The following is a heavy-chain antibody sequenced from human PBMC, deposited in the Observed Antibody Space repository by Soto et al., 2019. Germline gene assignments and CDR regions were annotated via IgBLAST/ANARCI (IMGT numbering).Heavy chain of an antibody. D-gene: IGHD3-16*02. V-gene: IGHV1-46*03. CDR3: ARPLMITFGGVIVGDAFDI. Sequence: ASVKVSCKASGYTFTSYYMHWVRQAPGQGLEWMGIINPSGGSTSYAQKFQGRVTMTRDRSTSTVYMELSSLRSEDTAVYYCARPLMITFGGVIVGDAFDIWGQGTMVTVSS. CDR1: GYTFTSYY. CDR2: INPSGGST. J-gene: IGHJ3*02.